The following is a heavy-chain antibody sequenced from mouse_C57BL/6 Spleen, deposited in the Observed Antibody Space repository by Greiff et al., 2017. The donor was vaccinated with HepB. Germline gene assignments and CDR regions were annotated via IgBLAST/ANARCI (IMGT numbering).Heavy chain of an antibody. J-gene: IGHJ4*01. CDR3: ARVYYYGSSPYAMDY. Sequence: VQLQQSGAELVRPGSSVKLSCKASGYTFTSYWMHWVKQRPIQGLEWIGNIDPSDSETHYNQKFKDKATLTVDKSSSTAYMQLSSLTSEDSAVYYCARVYYYGSSPYAMDYWGQGTSVTVSS. CDR1: GYTFTSYW. V-gene: IGHV1-52*01. CDR2: IDPSDSET. D-gene: IGHD1-1*01.